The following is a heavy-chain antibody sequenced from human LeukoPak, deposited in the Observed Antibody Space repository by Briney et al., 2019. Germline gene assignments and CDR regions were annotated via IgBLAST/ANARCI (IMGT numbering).Heavy chain of an antibody. CDR2: ISASGGNT. CDR3: ANFERTVAGPYNWFDP. J-gene: IGHJ5*02. D-gene: IGHD6-19*01. V-gene: IGHV3-23*01. CDR1: GFTFSNAW. Sequence: GGSLRLSCAASGFTFSNAWMSWVRQAPGKGLEWVSGISASGGNTYYADSVKGRFTISRDDSRNTLYVQMSSLRAEDTAVYYCANFERTVAGPYNWFDPWGQGTLVTVSS.